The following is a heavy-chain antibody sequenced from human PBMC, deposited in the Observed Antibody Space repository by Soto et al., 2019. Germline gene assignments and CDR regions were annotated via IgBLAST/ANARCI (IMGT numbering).Heavy chain of an antibody. V-gene: IGHV3-23*01. CDR3: AKDLWFGDVLDYFDY. CDR2: ISGSGGST. Sequence: GGSLRLSCAASGFTFSSYAMSWVRQAPGKGLEWVSAISGSGGSTYYADSVKGRFTISRDNSKNTLYLQMNSLRAEDTAVYYCAKDLWFGDVLDYFDYWGQGTLVTVSS. J-gene: IGHJ4*02. CDR1: GFTFSSYA. D-gene: IGHD3-10*01.